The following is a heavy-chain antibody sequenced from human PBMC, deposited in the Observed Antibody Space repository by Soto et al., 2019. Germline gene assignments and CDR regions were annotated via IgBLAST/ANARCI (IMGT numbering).Heavy chain of an antibody. J-gene: IGHJ4*02. CDR1: GFTFSSYA. V-gene: IGHV3-30-3*01. CDR3: ARASATDYFDS. Sequence: GRSLRLSCAASGFTFSSYAMHWVRQAPGKGMEWVAVILYDGSKKYYADSVKGRFTISRDNSKNTLYLQMNSLRAEETAVYYYARASATDYFDSWGQGALVTVSS. CDR2: ILYDGSKK.